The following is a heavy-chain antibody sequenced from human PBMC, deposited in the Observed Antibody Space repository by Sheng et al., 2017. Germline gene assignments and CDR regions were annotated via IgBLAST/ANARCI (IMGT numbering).Heavy chain of an antibody. D-gene: IGHD7-27*01. CDR3: ARANWEGAFDI. V-gene: IGHV4-34*01. CDR2: INHSGST. CDR1: GGSFSGYY. J-gene: IGHJ3*02. Sequence: QVQLQQWGAGLLKPSETLSLTCAVYGGSFSGYYWSWIRQPPGKGLEWIGEINHSGSTNYNPSLKSRVTISVDTSKNQFSLKLSSVTAADTAVYYCARANWEGAFDIWGQGTMVTVSS.